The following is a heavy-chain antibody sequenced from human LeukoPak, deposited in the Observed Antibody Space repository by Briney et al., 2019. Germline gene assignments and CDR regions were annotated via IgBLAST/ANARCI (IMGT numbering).Heavy chain of an antibody. V-gene: IGHV4-4*07. D-gene: IGHD3-10*01. CDR2: IYTSGST. J-gene: IGHJ5*02. CDR1: GGSISSYY. CDR3: ARVRVRGVISWFDP. Sequence: SETLSLTCTVSGGSISSYYWSWIRQPAGKVLEWIGRIYTSGSTNYNPSLKSRVTMSVDTSKNQFSLKLSSVTAADTAVYYCARVRVRGVISWFDPWGQGTLVTVSS.